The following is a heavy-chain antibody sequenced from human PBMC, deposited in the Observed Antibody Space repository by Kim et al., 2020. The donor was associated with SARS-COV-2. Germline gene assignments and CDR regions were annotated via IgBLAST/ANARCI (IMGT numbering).Heavy chain of an antibody. Sequence: GGSLRLSCVGSGFTFNNYAMSWVRQAPGKGLEWVSGIGVGPATIYYADSVKGRFTISRDNSKNTLYLQMNSLRVEDTALYNCVLSKSAYVGGQGTLVTVSS. D-gene: IGHD5-12*01. J-gene: IGHJ4*02. CDR3: VLSKSAYV. CDR1: GFTFNNYA. CDR2: IGVGPATI. V-gene: IGHV3-23*01.